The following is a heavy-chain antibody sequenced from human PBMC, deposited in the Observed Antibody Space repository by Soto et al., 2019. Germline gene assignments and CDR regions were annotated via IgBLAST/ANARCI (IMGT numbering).Heavy chain of an antibody. CDR1: GFTFSSYA. V-gene: IGHV3-64*02. D-gene: IGHD4-17*01. CDR2: ISSNGGST. J-gene: IGHJ3*02. CDR3: ARGGYGDYDAFDI. Sequence: EVQLVESGEGLVQPGGSLRLSCAASGFTFSSYAMHWVRQAPGKGLEYVSAISSNGGSTYYADSEKGRFTISRDNSKNTLYLQMGSLRAEDMAVYYCARGGYGDYDAFDIWGQGTMVTVSS.